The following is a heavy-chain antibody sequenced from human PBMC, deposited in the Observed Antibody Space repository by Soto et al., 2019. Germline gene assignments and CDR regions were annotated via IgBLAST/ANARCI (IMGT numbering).Heavy chain of an antibody. D-gene: IGHD2-15*01. Sequence: QVQLVQSGAEVKKPGSSVKVSCKASGGTFSSYAISWVRQAPGQGLEWMGGIIHIFCTANYAQKVQGRVTITADKSTSTVYMELTSLRSENTAVYYCARERVVVAAPNWFDPWGHGTLVTVSS. V-gene: IGHV1-69*06. CDR2: IIHIFCTA. CDR3: ARERVVVAAPNWFDP. J-gene: IGHJ5*02. CDR1: GGTFSSYA.